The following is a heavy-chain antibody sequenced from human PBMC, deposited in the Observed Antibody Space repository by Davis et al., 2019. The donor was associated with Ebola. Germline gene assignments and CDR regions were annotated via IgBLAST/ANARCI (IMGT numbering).Heavy chain of an antibody. Sequence: PGGSLRLSCAASSFTFSSYWLPPFPQAPGEGLASVSRLNSHGSFTSYADSVKGRFTISRDNAKNTLYLQMNSLRADDTALYYCARSTGQPEYWGPGSLVTVSS. CDR2: LNSHGSFT. CDR1: SFTFSSYW. V-gene: IGHV3-74*01. J-gene: IGHJ4*02. D-gene: IGHD1-14*01. CDR3: ARSTGQPEY.